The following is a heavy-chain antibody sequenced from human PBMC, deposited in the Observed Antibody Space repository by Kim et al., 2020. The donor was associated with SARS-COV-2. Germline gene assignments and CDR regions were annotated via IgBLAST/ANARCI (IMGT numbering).Heavy chain of an antibody. J-gene: IGHJ6*02. CDR2: INSDGSSP. CDR1: GFTFSSYW. CDR3: ARSSVVFGLDV. D-gene: IGHD2-2*01. Sequence: GGSLRLSCAASGFTFSSYWMHWVRQAPGKGLVWVARINSDGSSPSYADSVKGRFTISRDNAKNTLYLQMNSLRAEDTAVYHCARSSVVFGLDVWGQGTTVTVPS. V-gene: IGHV3-74*01.